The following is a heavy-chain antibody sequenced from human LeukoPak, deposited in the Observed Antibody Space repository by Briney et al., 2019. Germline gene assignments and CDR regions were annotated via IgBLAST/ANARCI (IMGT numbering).Heavy chain of an antibody. D-gene: IGHD3-10*01. CDR1: GFTFSSYA. Sequence: GGSLRLSCAASGFTFSSYAMSWVRQAPGKGLECVSAISGSGGSTYYADSVKGRFTISRDNSKNTLYLQMNSLRAEDTAVYYCAKDRLWFGELLYWGQGTLVTVSS. V-gene: IGHV3-23*01. J-gene: IGHJ4*02. CDR3: AKDRLWFGELLY. CDR2: ISGSGGST.